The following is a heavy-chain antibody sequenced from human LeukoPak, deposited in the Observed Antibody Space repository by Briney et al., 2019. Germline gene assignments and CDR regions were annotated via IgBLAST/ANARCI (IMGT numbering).Heavy chain of an antibody. V-gene: IGHV3-23*01. J-gene: IGHJ4*02. CDR2: ISAGGGVT. CDR3: AKDGIRWAHFDS. CDR1: GFTFSSYA. D-gene: IGHD4-23*01. Sequence: TGGSLRLSCAASGFTFSSYAMSWVRQAPGKGLECVSAISAGGGVTYYADSVEGRFTISRDDSKNTLYLQMNSLRAEDTAVYYCAKDGIRWAHFDSWGQGTLVTVS.